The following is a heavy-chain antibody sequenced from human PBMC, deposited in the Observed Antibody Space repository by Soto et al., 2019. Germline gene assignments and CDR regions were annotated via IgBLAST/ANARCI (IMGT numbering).Heavy chain of an antibody. Sequence: GGSLRLSCAGSGFTFTDYSMIWVRQAPGKGLKWISYMSSTSNIAYYVDSVNGRFTTSRDNDKNSLYLQMNSLRDEDTAVYYCASCYGDYEFPCEYWGQGTLVTVSS. CDR3: ASCYGDYEFPCEY. CDR2: MSSTSNIA. D-gene: IGHD4-17*01. V-gene: IGHV3-48*02. CDR1: GFTFTDYS. J-gene: IGHJ4*02.